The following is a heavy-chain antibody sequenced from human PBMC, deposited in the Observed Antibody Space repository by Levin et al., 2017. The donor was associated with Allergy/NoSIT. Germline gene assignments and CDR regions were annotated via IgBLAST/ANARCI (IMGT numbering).Heavy chain of an antibody. Sequence: PGGSLRLSCAASGFSFSNYALHWVRQAPGKGLEWVAVISFDGSNKYFADSVKGRFTISRDNSKDTVFLQMNSLSADDTAVYYCATGSNSWFALRKQFDYWGQGTLVTVSS. J-gene: IGHJ4*02. V-gene: IGHV3-30-3*01. CDR1: GFSFSNYA. CDR3: ATGSNSWFALRKQFDY. CDR2: ISFDGSNK. D-gene: IGHD6-13*01.